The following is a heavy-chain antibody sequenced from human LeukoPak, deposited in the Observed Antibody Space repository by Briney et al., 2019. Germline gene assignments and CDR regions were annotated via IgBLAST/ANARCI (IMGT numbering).Heavy chain of an antibody. Sequence: ASVKVSCKASGYTFTGYYMHWVRQAPGQGLGWMGRINPNSGGTNYAQKFQGRVTMTRDTSISTAYMELSRLRSDDTAVYYCARDSSGYQLDYWGQGTLVTVSS. CDR2: INPNSGGT. V-gene: IGHV1-2*06. J-gene: IGHJ4*02. D-gene: IGHD3-22*01. CDR3: ARDSSGYQLDY. CDR1: GYTFTGYY.